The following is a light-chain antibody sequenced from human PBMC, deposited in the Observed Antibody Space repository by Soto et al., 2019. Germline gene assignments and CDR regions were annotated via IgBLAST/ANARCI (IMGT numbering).Light chain of an antibody. V-gene: IGKV3-20*01. J-gene: IGKJ3*01. CDR2: GAS. CDR3: QHYGSSVLA. Sequence: EIVLTQSPGTLSLSPGEGASLSCRASQSLISSYIAWYQQKPGQAPSLLIFGASSRATGIPDRFSGSGSGTDLSLTISRLEPEDCAVYYCQHYGSSVLAFGHGTKVYIK. CDR1: QSLISSY.